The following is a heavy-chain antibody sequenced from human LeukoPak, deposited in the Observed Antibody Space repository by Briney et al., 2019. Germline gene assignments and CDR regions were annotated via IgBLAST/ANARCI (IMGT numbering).Heavy chain of an antibody. V-gene: IGHV4-38-2*02. Sequence: KSSETLSLTCIVSGYSIISDYFWGWVRQPPGKGPEWIGSIFHSGDVYYNPSLKSRVTLSVDPSKNRFSLKVTSVTASDTAIYYCARGYSYGYYFDYWGQGTLVTVSS. CDR3: ARGYSYGYYFDY. CDR2: IFHSGDV. CDR1: GYSIISDYF. D-gene: IGHD5-18*01. J-gene: IGHJ4*02.